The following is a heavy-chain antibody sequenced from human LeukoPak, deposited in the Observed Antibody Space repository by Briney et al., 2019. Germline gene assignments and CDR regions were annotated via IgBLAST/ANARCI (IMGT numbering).Heavy chain of an antibody. D-gene: IGHD5-18*01. V-gene: IGHV3-7*01. Sequence: GGSLRLSCAASGFTFNNYWMTWVRQAPGKGLEWVANIKPEGSAQYYADSVRGRFTISRDNAKNSVFLHMNSLRAEDTAVYYCAKGLDTAMAYYFDYWGQGTLVTVSS. J-gene: IGHJ4*02. CDR3: AKGLDTAMAYYFDY. CDR1: GFTFNNYW. CDR2: IKPEGSAQ.